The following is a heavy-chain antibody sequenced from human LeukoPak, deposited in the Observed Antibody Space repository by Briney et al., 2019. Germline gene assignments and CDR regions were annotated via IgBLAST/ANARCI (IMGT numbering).Heavy chain of an antibody. D-gene: IGHD4-17*01. V-gene: IGHV4-39*07. CDR1: GGSISSSSYY. Sequence: ASETLSLTCTVSGGSISSSSYYWGWLRQPPGKGLEWIGSIYYSGSTNYNPSLKSRVTISVDTSKNQFSLKLSSVTAADTAVYYCARVKVPLDGDLAKNPDYYYYYGMDVWGQGTTVTVSS. J-gene: IGHJ6*02. CDR2: IYYSGST. CDR3: ARVKVPLDGDLAKNPDYYYYYGMDV.